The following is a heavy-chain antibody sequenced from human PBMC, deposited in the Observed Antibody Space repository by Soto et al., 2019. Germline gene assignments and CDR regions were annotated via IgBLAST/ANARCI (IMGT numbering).Heavy chain of an antibody. CDR1: GYTFTGYY. CDR2: INPNSGGT. CDR3: AREWVERIFNYYGMDV. J-gene: IGHJ6*02. Sequence: GESLKISCKASGYTFTGYYMHWVRQAPGQGLEWMGWINPNSGGTNYAQKFQGRVTMTRDTSISTAYMELSRLRSDDTAVYYCAREWVERIFNYYGMDVWGQGTTVTVSS. V-gene: IGHV1-2*02. D-gene: IGHD3-3*01.